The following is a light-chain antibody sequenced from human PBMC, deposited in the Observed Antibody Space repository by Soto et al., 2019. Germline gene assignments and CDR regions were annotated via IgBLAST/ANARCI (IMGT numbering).Light chain of an antibody. CDR3: SQTYCVPST. J-gene: IGKJ2*01. Sequence: DIEMTQSPSSLSASVGDRITITCRASQTISNFLSWYHQRPGKAPKLLIFGASSLETGVPSKFNGSGSGTDVTLTNSELQPEGFASYYRSQTYCVPSTFGRRTNLVVK. CDR2: GAS. CDR1: QTISNF. V-gene: IGKV1-39*01.